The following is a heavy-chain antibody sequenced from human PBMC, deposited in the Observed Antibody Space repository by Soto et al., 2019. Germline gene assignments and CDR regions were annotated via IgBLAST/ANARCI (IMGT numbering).Heavy chain of an antibody. V-gene: IGHV3-33*01. J-gene: IGHJ3*02. Sequence: GGSLRLSCAASGFTFSNYGMYWVRQAPGKGLEWVAVIWYDGTTKYYADSVKGRFTISRDNSKNTLYLQMNSLRAGDTAVYYCARGRGTYYFDSSGLGDAFDIWGQGTMVTVSS. CDR2: IWYDGTTK. CDR1: GFTFSNYG. CDR3: ARGRGTYYFDSSGLGDAFDI. D-gene: IGHD3-22*01.